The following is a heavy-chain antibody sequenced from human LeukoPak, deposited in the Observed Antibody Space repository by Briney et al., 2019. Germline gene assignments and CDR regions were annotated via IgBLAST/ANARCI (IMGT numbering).Heavy chain of an antibody. J-gene: IGHJ4*02. CDR2: IRYDGSNK. CDR3: AKDGTYDSSGYSLHFDY. D-gene: IGHD3-22*01. V-gene: IGHV3-30*02. CDR1: GFTFSSYE. Sequence: GGSLRLSCAASGFTFSSYEMNWVRQAPGKGLEWVAFIRYDGSNKYYADSVKGRFTISRDNSKNTLYLQMNSLRAEDTAVYYCAKDGTYDSSGYSLHFDYWGQGTLVTVSS.